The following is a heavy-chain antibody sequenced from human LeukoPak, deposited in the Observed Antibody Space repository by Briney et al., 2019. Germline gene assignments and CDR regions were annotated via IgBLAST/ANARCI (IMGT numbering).Heavy chain of an antibody. Sequence: SSETLSLTCTVSGGSISRSSYYWGWIRQPPGKGLEWIGSIHYTGSTYYNPSLKSRVTISVDTSKNQFSLKVSSVTAADTVVYYCARLYSGYDPPDYRGQGTLVTVSS. D-gene: IGHD5-12*01. CDR3: ARLYSGYDPPDY. CDR1: GGSISRSSYY. V-gene: IGHV4-39*01. J-gene: IGHJ4*02. CDR2: IHYTGST.